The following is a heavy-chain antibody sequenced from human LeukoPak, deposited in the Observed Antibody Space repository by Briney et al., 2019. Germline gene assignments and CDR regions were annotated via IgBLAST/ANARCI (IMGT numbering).Heavy chain of an antibody. J-gene: IGHJ4*02. CDR2: IYYSGST. CDR1: GGSISSSSYY. Sequence: SETLSLTCTVSGGSISSSSYYWGWIRQPPGKGLEGSGSIYYSGSTYYNPSLKRRVTISVDTSKNQFSLKLSSVTAADTAVYYCARWGVYSGSSYTPADFDYWGQGTLVTVSS. V-gene: IGHV4-39*07. CDR3: ARWGVYSGSSYTPADFDY. D-gene: IGHD1-26*01.